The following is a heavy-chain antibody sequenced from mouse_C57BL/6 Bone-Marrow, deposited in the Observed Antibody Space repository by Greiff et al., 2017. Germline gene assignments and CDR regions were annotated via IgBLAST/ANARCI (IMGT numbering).Heavy chain of an antibody. CDR1: GFTFSSYA. V-gene: IGHV5-4*03. Sequence: EVKLVESGGGLVKPGGSLKLSCAASGFTFSSYAMSWVRQTPEKRLEWVATISDGGSYTYYPDNVKGRFTISRDNAKNNLYLQMSHLKSEDTAMYYCARTTGDAMDCRGQGTSVTVSS. CDR2: ISDGGSYT. J-gene: IGHJ4*01. CDR3: ARTTGDAMDC. D-gene: IGHD1-1*01.